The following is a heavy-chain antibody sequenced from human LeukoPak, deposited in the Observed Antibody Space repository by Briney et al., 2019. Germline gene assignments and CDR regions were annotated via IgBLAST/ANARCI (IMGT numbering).Heavy chain of an antibody. Sequence: PSETLSLTCTVSGGSISTSSYYWSWIRQSPVKGLEWIGHIFYSGSTYYNPSLRNLVTISVDTSSNQFFLMMTSFTAADTAYYYCARLETITMTDSLPPTASYFDPWGRGTLVTVSS. V-gene: IGHV4-39*01. CDR2: IFYSGST. D-gene: IGHD3-22*01. CDR1: GGSISTSSYY. J-gene: IGHJ2*01. CDR3: ARLETITMTDSLPPTASYFDP.